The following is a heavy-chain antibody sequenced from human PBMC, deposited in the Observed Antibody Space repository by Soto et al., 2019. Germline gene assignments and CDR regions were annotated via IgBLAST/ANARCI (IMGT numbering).Heavy chain of an antibody. D-gene: IGHD3-22*01. CDR3: ARRPYHYYDSSGYNWFDP. CDR2: IIPIFGTA. J-gene: IGHJ5*02. V-gene: IGHV1-69*13. CDR1: GGTFSIYA. Sequence: SVKVSCKASGGTFSIYAISWVLQAPGQGLEWMGGIIPIFGTANYAQKFQGRVTITADESTSTAYMELSSLRSEDTAVYYCARRPYHYYDSSGYNWFDPWGQGTLVTVSS.